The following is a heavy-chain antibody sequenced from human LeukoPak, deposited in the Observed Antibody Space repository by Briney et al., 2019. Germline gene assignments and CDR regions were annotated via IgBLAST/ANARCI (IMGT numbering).Heavy chain of an antibody. CDR1: GGSISSYY. Sequence: PSETLSLTCTASGGSISSYYWSWIRQPAGKGLEWIGRIYTSGSTNYNPSLKSRVTMSVDTSRNQFSLKLSSVTAADTAVYYCARVDFWSGSDYWGQGTLVTVSS. V-gene: IGHV4-4*07. J-gene: IGHJ4*02. CDR2: IYTSGST. D-gene: IGHD3-3*01. CDR3: ARVDFWSGSDY.